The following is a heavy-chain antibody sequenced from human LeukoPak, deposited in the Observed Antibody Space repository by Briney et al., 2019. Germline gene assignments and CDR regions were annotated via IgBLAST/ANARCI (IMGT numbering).Heavy chain of an antibody. CDR2: INSDGSST. CDR3: ARDWRYCSSTSCRSDAFDI. V-gene: IGHV3-74*01. Sequence: GGSLGLSCAASGFTFSSYWMHWVRHASGKGLVWVSRINSDGSSTSYADSVKGRFTISRDNAKNTLYLQMNSLRAEDTAVYYCARDWRYCSSTSCRSDAFDIWGKGTRFTVSS. CDR1: GFTFSSYW. J-gene: IGHJ3*02. D-gene: IGHD2-2*01.